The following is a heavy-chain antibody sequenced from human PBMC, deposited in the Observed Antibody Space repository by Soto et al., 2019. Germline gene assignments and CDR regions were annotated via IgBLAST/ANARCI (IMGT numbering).Heavy chain of an antibody. CDR3: ARQIGFWSGYLDY. CDR1: GYSFTSYW. D-gene: IGHD3-3*01. V-gene: IGHV5-51*01. J-gene: IGHJ4*02. CDR2: IYPGDYDT. Sequence: SLKISCKGSGYSFTSYWIGRLRQMPGKGLEWMGIIYPGDYDTRYSPSFQGQVTISADKSISTAYLQWSSLKASDTAMYYCARQIGFWSGYLDYWGQGTLVTVSS.